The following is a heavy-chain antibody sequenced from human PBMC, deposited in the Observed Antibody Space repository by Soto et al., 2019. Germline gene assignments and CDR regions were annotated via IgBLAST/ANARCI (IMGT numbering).Heavy chain of an antibody. Sequence: PSETLSLTCAVSAGSISSTTSYWAWIRQPPGKGLEWVATIYYSGATYYNASLKSRLTISIDTSKNQFSRRLSSVTAADTAMYYCARYYDTRTRPFFHHWGQGTRVPVSP. V-gene: IGHV4-39*01. CDR3: ARYYDTRTRPFFHH. CDR2: IYYSGAT. CDR1: AGSISSTTSY. D-gene: IGHD3-22*01. J-gene: IGHJ1*01.